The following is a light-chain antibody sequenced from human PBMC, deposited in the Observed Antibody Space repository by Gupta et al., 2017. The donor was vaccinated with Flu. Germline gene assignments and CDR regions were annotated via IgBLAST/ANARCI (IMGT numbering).Light chain of an antibody. J-gene: IGKJ1*01. CDR2: AAS. CDR1: QGISNY. V-gene: IGKV1-27*01. Sequence: DIQMTQSPSSLSASVGDRVTITCRASQGISNYLAWYQQKPGKGPKLLIYAASTWQAGVPSRFSGSGSGKDFTLTSSSRQPEDVATYYCQKDNSAPPWTFGQGTKVEIK. CDR3: QKDNSAPPWT.